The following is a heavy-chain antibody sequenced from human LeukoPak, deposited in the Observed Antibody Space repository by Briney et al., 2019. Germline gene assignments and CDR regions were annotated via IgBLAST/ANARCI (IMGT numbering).Heavy chain of an antibody. Sequence: GGSLRLSCAASGFTFSSYSMNWVRQAPGKGLEWVSYISSSSSTIYYADSVKGRFTISRDNAKNSLYLQMNSLRAEDTAVYYCASGLYKRYYYYMDVWGKGTTVTVSS. CDR2: ISSSSSTI. CDR3: ASGLYKRYYYYMDV. D-gene: IGHD6-19*01. V-gene: IGHV3-48*01. CDR1: GFTFSSYS. J-gene: IGHJ6*03.